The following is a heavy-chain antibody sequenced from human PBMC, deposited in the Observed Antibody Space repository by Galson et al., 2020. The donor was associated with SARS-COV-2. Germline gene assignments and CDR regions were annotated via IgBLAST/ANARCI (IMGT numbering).Heavy chain of an antibody. D-gene: IGHD2-2*01. CDR2: IYYSGST. CDR3: ARSVVVPAATGGFDY. V-gene: IGHV4-59*08. Sequence: SETLSLTCTVSGGSISSYYWSWIRQPPGKGLEWIGYIYYSGSTNYNPSLKSRVTISVDTSKNQFSLKLSSVTAADTAVYYCARSVVVPAATGGFDYWGQGTLVTVSS. CDR1: GGSISSYY. J-gene: IGHJ4*02.